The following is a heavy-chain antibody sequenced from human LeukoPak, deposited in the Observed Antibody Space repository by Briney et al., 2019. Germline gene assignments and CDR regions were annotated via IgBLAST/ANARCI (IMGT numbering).Heavy chain of an antibody. V-gene: IGHV4-4*07. CDR2: IYTSGST. J-gene: IGHJ4*02. CDR1: GGSISSYY. CDR3: AAAPFSSGYYEDYFDY. D-gene: IGHD3-22*01. Sequence: SETLSLTCTVSGGSISSYYWSWIRQPARKGLEWIGRIYTSGSTNYNPSLKSRVTMSVDTSKNQFSLKLSSVTAADTAVYYCAAAPFSSGYYEDYFDYWGQGTLVTVSS.